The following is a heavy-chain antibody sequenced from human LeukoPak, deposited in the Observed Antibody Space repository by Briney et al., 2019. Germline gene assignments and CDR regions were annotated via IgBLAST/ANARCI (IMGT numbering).Heavy chain of an antibody. Sequence: ASVKVSCKASGGTFSSYAISWVRQAPGQGLEWMGGIIPIFGTANYAQKFQGRVTITADESTSTANMELSSLRSEDTAVYYCASNPANWGGYYGMDVWGQGTTVTVSS. V-gene: IGHV1-69*13. CDR3: ASNPANWGGYYGMDV. CDR1: GGTFSSYA. D-gene: IGHD7-27*01. J-gene: IGHJ6*02. CDR2: IIPIFGTA.